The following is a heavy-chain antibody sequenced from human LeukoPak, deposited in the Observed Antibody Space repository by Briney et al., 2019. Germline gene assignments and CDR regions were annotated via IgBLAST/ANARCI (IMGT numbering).Heavy chain of an antibody. CDR2: IWYDGSHI. Sequence: GGSLRLSCAASGFTFSSYGMHWVRQAPGKGLEWVAVIWYDGSHIFYADSVKGRFTISRDNSKNTLYLQMNSLRAEDTAVYYCAKGEEDSGYDWGDYWGQGTLVTVSS. CDR1: GFTFSSYG. J-gene: IGHJ4*02. D-gene: IGHD5-12*01. V-gene: IGHV3-30*02. CDR3: AKGEEDSGYDWGDY.